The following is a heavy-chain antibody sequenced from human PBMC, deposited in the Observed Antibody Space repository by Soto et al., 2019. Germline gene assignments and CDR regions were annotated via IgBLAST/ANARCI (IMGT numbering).Heavy chain of an antibody. J-gene: IGHJ6*03. CDR2: IYPGDSDT. Sequence: GESLKISCKGSGYNFGSKWIGWVRQMPGKGLEWMGIIYPGDSDTRYSPSFQGQVTISADKSINTAYLQWSSLKASDTAMYYCARQAGTIINSYYYYFDVWAKGTTVTVSS. D-gene: IGHD1-7*01. V-gene: IGHV5-51*01. CDR1: GYNFGSKW. CDR3: ARQAGTIINSYYYYFDV.